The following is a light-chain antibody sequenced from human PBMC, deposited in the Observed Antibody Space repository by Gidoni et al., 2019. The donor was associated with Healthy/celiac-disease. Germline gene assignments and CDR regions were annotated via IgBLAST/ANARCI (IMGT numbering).Light chain of an antibody. CDR3: QQYGSSLWX. Sequence: EIVLTQSPGTLSLSPGERATQKPGQAPRLLIYGASSRATGIPDRFSGSGSGTDFTLTISRLEPEDFAVYYCQQYGSSLWXFXQGTKVEIK. J-gene: IGKJ1*01. CDR2: GAS. V-gene: IGKV3-20*01.